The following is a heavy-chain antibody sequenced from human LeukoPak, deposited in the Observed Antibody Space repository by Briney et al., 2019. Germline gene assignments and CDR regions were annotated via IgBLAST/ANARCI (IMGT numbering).Heavy chain of an antibody. CDR2: ISGSSSAT. CDR3: ATYLIRNHYDAFDI. Sequence: KSGGSLRLSCAASGFTFNNYGMTWIRQAPGKGLEWVSYISGSSSATNYADSVKGRFTISRDNAKNSLYLQMNSLRAEDTAVYFCATYLIRNHYDAFDIWGQGTMVTVAS. V-gene: IGHV3-48*04. J-gene: IGHJ3*02. CDR1: GFTFNNYG. D-gene: IGHD1-14*01.